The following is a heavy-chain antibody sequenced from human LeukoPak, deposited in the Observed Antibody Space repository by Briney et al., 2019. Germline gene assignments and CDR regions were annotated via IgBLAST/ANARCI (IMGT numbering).Heavy chain of an antibody. Sequence: PGGSLRLSCAASGFTFSSYAMSWVRQALGRGLEWVSAISGSGGSTYYADSVKGRFTISRDNSKNTLYLQMNSLRAEDTAVYYCAKVDIAAAGTFDYWGQGTLVTVSS. CDR2: ISGSGGST. CDR1: GFTFSSYA. D-gene: IGHD6-13*01. CDR3: AKVDIAAAGTFDY. J-gene: IGHJ4*02. V-gene: IGHV3-23*01.